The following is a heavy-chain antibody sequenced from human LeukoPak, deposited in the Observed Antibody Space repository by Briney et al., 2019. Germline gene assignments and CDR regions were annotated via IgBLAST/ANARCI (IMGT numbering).Heavy chain of an antibody. CDR1: GDTFTYNN. V-gene: IGHV1-2*02. CDR2: INPNSGGT. J-gene: IGHJ4*02. Sequence: GDSVYVSCKASGDTFTYNNMYWVRQGQRPGKEWMGWINPNSGGTNYAQKFQGRVTMTRDTSISTAYRELSRLRSGDTALYYCSTGRWGVDYWGQGTLVTVSS. D-gene: IGHD3-16*01. CDR3: STGRWGVDY.